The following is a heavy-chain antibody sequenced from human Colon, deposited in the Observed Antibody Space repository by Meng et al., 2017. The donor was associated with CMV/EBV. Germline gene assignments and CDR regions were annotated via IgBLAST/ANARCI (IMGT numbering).Heavy chain of an antibody. CDR2: MGYSGDT. CDR3: ALRGSAAGTFQH. CDR1: CRSISSYR. J-gene: IGHJ1*01. Sequence: DEVGPGLGNPSETLSLHCSFSCRSISSYRLCWIRQPPRKGLVWFGYMGYSGDTNYNPSLRSRVTISGDTSQNQFSLKLNSVTAADTAVYYCALRGSAAGTFQHWGQGTLVTVSS. D-gene: IGHD6-13*01. V-gene: IGHV4-59*01.